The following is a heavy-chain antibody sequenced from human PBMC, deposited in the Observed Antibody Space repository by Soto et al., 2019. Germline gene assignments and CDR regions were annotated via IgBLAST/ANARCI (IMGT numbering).Heavy chain of an antibody. V-gene: IGHV4-30-4*01. CDR3: AREGPRGYSYGYVDY. J-gene: IGHJ4*02. CDR2: IYYSGST. CDR1: GGSISSGDYY. D-gene: IGHD5-18*01. Sequence: PSETLSLTCTVSGGSISSGDYYWSRIRQPPGKGLEWIGYIYYSGSTYYNPSLKSRVTISVDMSKNQFSLKLSSVTAADTAVYYCAREGPRGYSYGYVDYWGQGTLVTVSS.